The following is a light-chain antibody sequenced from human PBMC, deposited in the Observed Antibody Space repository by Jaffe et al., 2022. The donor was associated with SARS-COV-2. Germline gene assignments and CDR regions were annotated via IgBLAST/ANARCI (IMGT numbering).Light chain of an antibody. Sequence: SYELTQPPSVSVSPGQTARITCSGDALSSQSVYWYRQKPGQAPVLVLYEPNERPSGVPERFSGSKSGTTVTLTISGVQAEDEADYYCQSAERSGSYSVVFGGGTRLTVL. V-gene: IGLV3-25*02. CDR3: QSAERSGSYSVV. J-gene: IGLJ2*01. CDR2: EPN. CDR1: ALSSQS.